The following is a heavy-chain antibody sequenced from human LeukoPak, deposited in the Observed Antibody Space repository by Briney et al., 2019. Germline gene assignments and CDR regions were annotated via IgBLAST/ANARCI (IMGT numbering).Heavy chain of an antibody. CDR3: ARAIGLDFDF. V-gene: IGHV3-74*01. J-gene: IGHJ4*02. CDR1: QFTFSSYW. D-gene: IGHD2/OR15-2a*01. CDR2: INSDGSST. Sequence: GGSLRLSCAASQFTFSSYWMSWVRQAPGKGLVWVSRINSDGSSTTYADSVKGRFTISRDNAKNTLYLQMNSLRAEDTAMYYCARAIGLDFDFWGQGTLVTVSS.